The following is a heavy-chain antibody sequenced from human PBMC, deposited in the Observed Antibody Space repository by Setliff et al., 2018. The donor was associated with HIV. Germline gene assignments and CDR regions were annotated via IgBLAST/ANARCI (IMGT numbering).Heavy chain of an antibody. V-gene: IGHV3-7*01. D-gene: IGHD6-19*01. CDR1: GFAFTNSY. Sequence: PGGSLRLSCAASGFAFTNSYMSWVRRAPGKGLEWVANIKPDGSDTSYLDSVKGRFTISRDNAKNSLHLQMNSLRAEDTAVYYCGRPIAVAGLDPWGQGTLVTVSS. J-gene: IGHJ5*02. CDR3: GRPIAVAGLDP. CDR2: IKPDGSDT.